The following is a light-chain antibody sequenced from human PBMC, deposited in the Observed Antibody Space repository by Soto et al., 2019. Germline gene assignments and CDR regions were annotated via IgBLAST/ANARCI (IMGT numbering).Light chain of an antibody. J-gene: IGKJ5*01. CDR2: GAS. CDR3: QQSYSTLPIT. CDR1: ESINNW. Sequence: DSQMTQSPYTLSASVVDRLTITCRASESINNWVAWYQQRPGKAPKLLIYGASSLESGVPSRFSGSGSGTDFTLTISSLQPEDFATYYCQQSYSTLPITFGQGTRLEI. V-gene: IGKV1-39*01.